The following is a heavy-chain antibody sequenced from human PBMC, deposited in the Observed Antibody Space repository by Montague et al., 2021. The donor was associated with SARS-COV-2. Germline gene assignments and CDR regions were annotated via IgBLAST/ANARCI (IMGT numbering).Heavy chain of an antibody. V-gene: IGHV4-34*01. CDR1: GGSFSDYY. CDR3: ARGRQHFIMIVVVMTGGEYYIDY. D-gene: IGHD3-22*01. CDR2: INHRGTS. J-gene: IGHJ4*02. Sequence: SETLSLTCAVYGGSFSDYYWSWIRQPPGKGLEWIGEINHRGTSKYNLSLKSRVSISLDTSKNQFSLYLSSVTAADTAVYYCARGRQHFIMIVVVMTGGEYYIDYWGQGTLVTVSS.